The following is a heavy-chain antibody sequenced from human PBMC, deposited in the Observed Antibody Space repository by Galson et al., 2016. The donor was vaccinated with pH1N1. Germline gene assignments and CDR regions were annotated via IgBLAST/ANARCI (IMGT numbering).Heavy chain of an antibody. CDR2: IHHSGKT. V-gene: IGHV4-59*01. D-gene: IGHD3-16*02. CDR1: GDSIGTYY. Sequence: SETLSLTCTVSGDSIGTYYWSWIRQSPGKGPEWIGQIHHSGKTGYNPSLEGRLTMSIVTSKNQFSLRLTYVTAADAAVYYCARYRITSSEGYFDFWGQGTRVTVSS. CDR3: ARYRITSSEGYFDF. J-gene: IGHJ4*02.